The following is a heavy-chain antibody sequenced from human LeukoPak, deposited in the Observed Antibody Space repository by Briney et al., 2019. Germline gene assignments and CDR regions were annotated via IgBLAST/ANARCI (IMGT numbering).Heavy chain of an antibody. CDR1: GFTFSSYA. D-gene: IGHD6-13*01. Sequence: GGSLRLSCAASGFTFSSYAMSWVRQAPGKGLEWVSYISSSSSTIYYADSVKGRFTISRDNAKNSLYLQMNSLRAEDTAVYYCAREPSGIAAAGYYYYYYMDVWGKGTTVTVSS. J-gene: IGHJ6*03. CDR2: ISSSSSTI. CDR3: AREPSGIAAAGYYYYYYMDV. V-gene: IGHV3-48*01.